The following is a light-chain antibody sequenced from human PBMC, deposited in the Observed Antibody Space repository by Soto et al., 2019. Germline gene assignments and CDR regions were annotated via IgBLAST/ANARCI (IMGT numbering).Light chain of an antibody. Sequence: DIVMTQSPLSLPVTPGEPASISCMSSQSLLHSNGYNYLDWYLQKPGQSPQLLIYLGSNRASGVPDRFSGSGSGTDFTLKISRVEAEDVGVYYCMQPLQSWTFGQGTKVHIK. J-gene: IGKJ1*01. CDR2: LGS. V-gene: IGKV2-28*01. CDR3: MQPLQSWT. CDR1: QSLLHSNGYNY.